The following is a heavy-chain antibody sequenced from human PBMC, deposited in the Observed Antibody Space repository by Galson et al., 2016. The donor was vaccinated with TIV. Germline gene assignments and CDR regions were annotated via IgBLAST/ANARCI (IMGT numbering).Heavy chain of an antibody. Sequence: SLRLSCAASGFTFSSYHMDWVRQAPGKGLEWISFITYSSATIYYADSVKGRFSISRDNAKNSLYLQMNSLRAEDTAVYYCARPGNYDGDRRGAFDIWGQGTMVTVSP. D-gene: IGHD4-23*01. CDR2: ITYSSATI. V-gene: IGHV3-48*04. CDR3: ARPGNYDGDRRGAFDI. J-gene: IGHJ3*02. CDR1: GFTFSSYH.